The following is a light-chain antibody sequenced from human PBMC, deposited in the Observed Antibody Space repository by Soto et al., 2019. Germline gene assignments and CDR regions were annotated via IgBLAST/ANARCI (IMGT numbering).Light chain of an antibody. Sequence: MTQSPATLSVSPGEGATLSCRASQSIENKLAWYHQRPGQPPRLLIYGASNRATGIPDRFSGSGSGTDFTLTISRLEPEDFAVYYCQQYGSSGTFGQGTKVEIK. J-gene: IGKJ1*01. V-gene: IGKV3-20*01. CDR3: QQYGSSGT. CDR2: GAS. CDR1: QSIENK.